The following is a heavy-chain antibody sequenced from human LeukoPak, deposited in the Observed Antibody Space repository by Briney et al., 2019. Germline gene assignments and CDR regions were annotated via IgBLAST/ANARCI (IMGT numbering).Heavy chain of an antibody. Sequence: SVKVSCRASGGTFRIYDINWVRQAPGQGLEWMGGIVAIFGSANYAQKFQGRLTITADESTSTAYMELSSLRSEDTAVYYCARGYCTSTNCYTEGDGFDIWGQGTMVTVSS. CDR2: IVAIFGSA. D-gene: IGHD2-2*02. V-gene: IGHV1-69*13. CDR3: ARGYCTSTNCYTEGDGFDI. J-gene: IGHJ3*02. CDR1: GGTFRIYD.